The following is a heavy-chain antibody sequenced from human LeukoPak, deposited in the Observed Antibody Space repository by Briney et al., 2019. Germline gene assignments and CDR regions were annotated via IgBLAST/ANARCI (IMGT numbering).Heavy chain of an antibody. CDR3: AKDRDDYGGLFDY. V-gene: IGHV3-23*01. CDR2: ISGSGGST. Sequence: PGGSLRLSCAASGFTLSSYGMSWVRQAPGKGLEWVSAISGSGGSTYYADSVKGRFTISRDNSKNTLYLQMNSLRAEDTAVYYCAKDRDDYGGLFDYWGQGTLVTVSS. CDR1: GFTLSSYG. D-gene: IGHD4-23*01. J-gene: IGHJ4*02.